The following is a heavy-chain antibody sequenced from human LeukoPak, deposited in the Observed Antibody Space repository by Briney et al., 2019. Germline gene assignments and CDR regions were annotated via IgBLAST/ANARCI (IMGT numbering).Heavy chain of an antibody. CDR1: GIGFINDYY. Sequence: PGGSLRLSCTDSGIGFINDYYMSWIRQAPGKGLEWVSYISSSGSTIHYADVVKGRFTISRDNAKNSVYLQMNSLRAEDTAVYYCARRCSSTSCLQHWGQGTLVTVSS. CDR2: ISSSGSTI. D-gene: IGHD2-2*01. CDR3: ARRCSSTSCLQH. J-gene: IGHJ4*02. V-gene: IGHV3-11*04.